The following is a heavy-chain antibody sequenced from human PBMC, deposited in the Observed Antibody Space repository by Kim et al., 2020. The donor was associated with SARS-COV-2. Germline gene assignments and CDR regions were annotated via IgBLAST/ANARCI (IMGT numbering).Heavy chain of an antibody. CDR1: SASISSLNHY. D-gene: IGHD1-1*01. V-gene: IGHV4-39*07. CDR3: ARELGGAYADVRGVNSYFDT. J-gene: IGHJ4*02. Sequence: SETLSLTCVVSSASISSLNHYWGWVRHFPGKGLEWIGSIYYTGSTYYNPSLQGRVTISIDTSQSHFSLRLTTATAADTAVYYCARELGGAYADVRGVNSYFDTWGPGTLVTVSS. CDR2: IYYTGST.